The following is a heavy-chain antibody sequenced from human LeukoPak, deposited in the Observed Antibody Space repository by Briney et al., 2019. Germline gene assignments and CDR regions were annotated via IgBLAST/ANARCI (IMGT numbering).Heavy chain of an antibody. J-gene: IGHJ4*02. V-gene: IGHV3-30*18. CDR1: GFTFSSYG. CDR3: AKVGGDGYNFDY. D-gene: IGHD5-24*01. Sequence: GGSLRLSCVASGFTFSSYGMHWVRQAPGKGLEWVAVISYDGSNKYYADSVKGRFTISRDNSKNTLYLQMNSLRAEDTAVYYCAKVGGDGYNFDYWGQGTLVTVSS. CDR2: ISYDGSNK.